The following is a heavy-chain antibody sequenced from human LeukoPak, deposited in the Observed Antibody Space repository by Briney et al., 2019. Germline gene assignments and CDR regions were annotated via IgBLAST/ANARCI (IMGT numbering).Heavy chain of an antibody. Sequence: GTLRLSCAASGFTVSTKYINWVRQAPGKGLERASSIYSGATTYYADSVKGRFTISRDTSKNTVSLQMNSLRAEDTAVYFCARVGDHFHWNLDLWGRGTLVTVSS. CDR2: IYSGATT. CDR3: ARVGDHFHWNLDL. J-gene: IGHJ2*01. V-gene: IGHV3-53*01. CDR1: GFTVSTKY. D-gene: IGHD3-3*02.